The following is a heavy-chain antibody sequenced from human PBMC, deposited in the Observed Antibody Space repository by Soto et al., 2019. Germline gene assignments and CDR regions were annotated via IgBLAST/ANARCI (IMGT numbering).Heavy chain of an antibody. CDR1: GGSISSKSYS. Sequence: SETLSLTCSVSGGSISSKSYSWGWIRQPPGKGLEWIGTFYYSENTYYNPSLKSRVTISVDTSKNQFSLKLSSVTAADTAVYYCARAPRGNYGYPSYFDYWGQGTLVTVSS. V-gene: IGHV4-39*07. CDR3: ARAPRGNYGYPSYFDY. CDR2: FYYSENT. J-gene: IGHJ4*02. D-gene: IGHD3-10*01.